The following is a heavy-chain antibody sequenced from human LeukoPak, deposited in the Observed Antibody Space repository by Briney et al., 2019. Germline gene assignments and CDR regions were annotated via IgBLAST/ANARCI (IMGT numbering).Heavy chain of an antibody. CDR1: GGSFSGYY. CDR3: APFGEYYFDY. V-gene: IGHV4-34*01. J-gene: IGHJ4*02. CDR2: INHSGST. Sequence: SETLSLTCAVYGGSFSGYYWSWIRQPPGKGPEWIGGINHSGSTNYNPSLKSRVTISVDTSKNQFSLKLSSVTAADTAVYYCAPFGEYYFDYWGQGTLVTVSS. D-gene: IGHD3-10*01.